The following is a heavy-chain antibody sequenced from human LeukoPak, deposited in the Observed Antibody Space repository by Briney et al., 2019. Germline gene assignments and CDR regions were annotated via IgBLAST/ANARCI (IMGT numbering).Heavy chain of an antibody. CDR2: ISSSGSYT. CDR3: AKDAHRTSGWYFSDH. D-gene: IGHD6-19*01. CDR1: GFSLSDYY. Sequence: GGSLRLSCAVSGFSLSDYYMSWIRQAQGKGLEWLAYISSSGSYTNYADSVKGRFTISRDNSKNTLYLQMNSLRAEDTALYYCAKDAHRTSGWYFSDHWGQGTLVTVSS. J-gene: IGHJ4*02. V-gene: IGHV3-11*05.